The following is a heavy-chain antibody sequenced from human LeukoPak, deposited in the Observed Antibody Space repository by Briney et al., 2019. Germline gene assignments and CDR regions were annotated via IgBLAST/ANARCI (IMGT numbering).Heavy chain of an antibody. CDR1: GGSISSYY. Sequence: KSSETLSLTCTVSGGSISSYYWSWIRQPAGKGLEWIGRFHTSGSTNYNPSLKSRGTMSVDTSKNQFSLKLSSVTAADTAVYYCARDRYYYDSSGYYALDYWGQGTLVTVSS. V-gene: IGHV4-4*07. CDR3: ARDRYYYDSSGYYALDY. CDR2: FHTSGST. J-gene: IGHJ4*02. D-gene: IGHD3-22*01.